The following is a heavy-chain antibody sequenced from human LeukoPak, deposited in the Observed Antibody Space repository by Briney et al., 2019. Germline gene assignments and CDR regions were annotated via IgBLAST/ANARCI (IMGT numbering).Heavy chain of an antibody. D-gene: IGHD2-2*01. V-gene: IGHV4-34*01. CDR1: GGSFSGYY. J-gene: IGHJ5*02. Sequence: SETLSLTCAVYGGSFSGYYWSWIRQPPGKGLEWIGEINHSGSTNYNPSLKSRVTISVDTSKNQFSLKLSSVTAADTAVYYCARGRRPIVVVPAAKSLNWFDHWGQGTLVTVSS. CDR2: INHSGST. CDR3: ARGRRPIVVVPAAKSLNWFDH.